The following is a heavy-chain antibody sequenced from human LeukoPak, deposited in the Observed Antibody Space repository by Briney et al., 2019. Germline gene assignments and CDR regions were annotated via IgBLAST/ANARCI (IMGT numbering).Heavy chain of an antibody. CDR1: GYTFTDYY. CDR2: INPKRAGK. D-gene: IGHD3-3*01. CDR3: ARGGGAVFGVVND. V-gene: IGHV1-2*02. Sequence: ASVNVSCKDSGYTFTDYYRHWVPQAPGQGLEWMGWINPKRAGKNAARQFPCRVTMTRDMSISTAYMELSRLRSEDTDVYYCARGGGAVFGVVNDWGQGTLVTVSS. J-gene: IGHJ4*02.